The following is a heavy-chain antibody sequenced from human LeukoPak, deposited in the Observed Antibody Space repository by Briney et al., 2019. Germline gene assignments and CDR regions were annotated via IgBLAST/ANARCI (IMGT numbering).Heavy chain of an antibody. CDR3: ARRFDY. CDR1: GFTFSSFD. J-gene: IGHJ4*02. Sequence: GGSLRLSCAASGFTFSSFDMNWVRQAPGKGLEWISYISSSSTTIFYADSVKGRFTISRDNAKNSLYLQMNSLRAEDTAMYYCARRFDYWGQGTLVTVSS. CDR2: ISSSSTTI. V-gene: IGHV3-48*01. D-gene: IGHD3-16*01.